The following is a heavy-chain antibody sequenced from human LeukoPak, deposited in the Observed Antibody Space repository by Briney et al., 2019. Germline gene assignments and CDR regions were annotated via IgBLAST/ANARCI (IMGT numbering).Heavy chain of an antibody. V-gene: IGHV1-18*01. Sequence: ASVKVSCKASGYTFTNYGITWVGQAPGQGLEWMGWISAYNGNTNYPQKLQGRVTMATDTSTSTAYMELRSLRSDDTAVYYCAGDARNYYDSSGYLDYWGQGTLVTVSS. CDR3: AGDARNYYDSSGYLDY. CDR1: GYTFTNYG. J-gene: IGHJ4*02. CDR2: ISAYNGNT. D-gene: IGHD3-22*01.